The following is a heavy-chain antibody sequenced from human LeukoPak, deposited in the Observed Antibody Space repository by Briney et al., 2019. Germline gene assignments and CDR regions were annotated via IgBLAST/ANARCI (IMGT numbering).Heavy chain of an antibody. Sequence: SETLSLTCTVSGYSISSGYYWGWIRQPPGKGLEWIGSIYHSGSTYYNPSLKSRVTISVDTSKNQFSLKLSSVTAADTAVYYCARRSGLNYYDSSGYDYWGQGTLVTVSS. CDR3: ARRSGLNYYDSSGYDY. J-gene: IGHJ4*02. D-gene: IGHD3-22*01. CDR2: IYHSGST. CDR1: GYSISSGYY. V-gene: IGHV4-38-2*02.